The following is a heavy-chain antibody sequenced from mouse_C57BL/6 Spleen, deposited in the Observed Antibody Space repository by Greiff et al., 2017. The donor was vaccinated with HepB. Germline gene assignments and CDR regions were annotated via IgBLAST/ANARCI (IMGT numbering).Heavy chain of an antibody. CDR1: GYTFTSYW. CDR3: ARTTDSNYEAWFAY. D-gene: IGHD2-5*01. CDR2: IYPGSGST. Sequence: VQLQQPGAELVKPGASVKMSCKASGYTFTSYWITWVKQRPGQGLEWIGDIYPGSGSTNYSEKFKSKATLTVDTSSSTAYMQLSSLTSEDSAVYYCARTTDSNYEAWFAYWGQGTLVTVSA. J-gene: IGHJ3*01. V-gene: IGHV1-55*01.